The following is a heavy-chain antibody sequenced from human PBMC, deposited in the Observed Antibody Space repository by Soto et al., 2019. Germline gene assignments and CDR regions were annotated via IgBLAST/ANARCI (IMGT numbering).Heavy chain of an antibody. V-gene: IGHV4-61*05. Sequence: SETQSLTSTVSGDNIRNNGFYWGWIRQPPGKGLEWIGCIYYSASTNSNPSLKSRVTISLDTSKNQFSLKLSSVTAADTAVYYCARHLTVTTPAYYYYYMDVWGKGTTVTVSS. J-gene: IGHJ6*03. CDR3: ARHLTVTTPAYYYYYMDV. CDR1: GDNIRNNGFY. CDR2: IYYSAST. D-gene: IGHD4-17*01.